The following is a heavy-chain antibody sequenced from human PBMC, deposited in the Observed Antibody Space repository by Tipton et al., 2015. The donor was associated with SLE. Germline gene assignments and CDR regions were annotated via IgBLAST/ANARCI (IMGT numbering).Heavy chain of an antibody. J-gene: IGHJ4*02. CDR1: GGSISSYY. D-gene: IGHD2-21*02. Sequence: TLSLTCTVSGGSISSYYWSWIRQPPGKGLEWIGYIYYSGSTNYNPSLKSRVTISVDTSKNQFSLKLSSVTAADTAVYYCARGTGGVTLGYWGQGTLVTVSS. V-gene: IGHV4-59*12. CDR2: IYYSGST. CDR3: ARGTGGVTLGY.